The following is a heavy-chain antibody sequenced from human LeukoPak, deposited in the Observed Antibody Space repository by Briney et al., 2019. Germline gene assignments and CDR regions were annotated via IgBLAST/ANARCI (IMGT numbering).Heavy chain of an antibody. D-gene: IGHD3-9*01. CDR1: GYNFTPYW. CDR2: TFPGGSDT. CDR3: ARGFMKRYFDWSAGY. Sequence: GESLKISCKASGYNFTPYWIGWVRQMPGKGLEWMGITFPGGSDTKYSPPFQGLVTMSADRSTSTAYLQWNSLKASDTAMYYCARGFMKRYFDWSAGYWGQGTLVTVSS. V-gene: IGHV5-51*01. J-gene: IGHJ4*02.